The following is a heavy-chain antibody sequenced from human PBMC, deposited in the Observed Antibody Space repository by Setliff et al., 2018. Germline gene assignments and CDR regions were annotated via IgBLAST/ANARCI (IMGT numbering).Heavy chain of an antibody. V-gene: IGHV3-23*01. CDR2: ISESGGNT. CDR3: AKGSVEGGSGTYMGDADY. CDR1: GFTFSSHA. Sequence: GGSLRLSCAASGFTFSSHAMTWVRQTPGKGLEWVSTISESGGNTYYADSVGGRFTISRDNSKNTVYLQMDSLRAEDSALYYCAKGSVEGGSGTYMGDADYWGQGTLVTVSS. J-gene: IGHJ4*02. D-gene: IGHD3-10*01.